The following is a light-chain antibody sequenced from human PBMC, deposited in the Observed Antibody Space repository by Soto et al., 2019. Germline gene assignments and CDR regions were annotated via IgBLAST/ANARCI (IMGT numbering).Light chain of an antibody. CDR2: EVT. Sequence: SVLTQPASGSGSPGQSVTISCTGTSGDIGSYNRVSWYQQHPGKAPKLIIYEVTDRPSGVSNRFSGSKSGNTASLTISGLQAEDEAEYYSSSYTNINTRACVFGTGTKVTVL. V-gene: IGLV2-14*01. J-gene: IGLJ1*01. CDR3: SSYTNINTRACV. CDR1: SGDIGSYNR.